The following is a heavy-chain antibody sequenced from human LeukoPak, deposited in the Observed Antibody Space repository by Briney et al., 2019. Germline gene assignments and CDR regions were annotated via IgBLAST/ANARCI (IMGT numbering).Heavy chain of an antibody. CDR2: ISAYNGNT. D-gene: IGHD3-10*01. Sequence: ASVKVSCKASGYSFTSYGISWVRQAPGQGLEWMGWISAYNGNTNYAQKFQGRVTITADKSTSTAYMELSSLRSEDTAVYYCARDLTGSGSYGAFDIWGQGTMVTVSS. CDR1: GYSFTSYG. V-gene: IGHV1-18*01. CDR3: ARDLTGSGSYGAFDI. J-gene: IGHJ3*02.